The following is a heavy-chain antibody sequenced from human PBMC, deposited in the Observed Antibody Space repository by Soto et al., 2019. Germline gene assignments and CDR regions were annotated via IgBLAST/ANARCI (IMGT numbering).Heavy chain of an antibody. CDR1: GFTFSSYW. Sequence: GGSLRLSCAASGFTFSSYWMHWVRQAPGKGLVWVSRINSDGSSTSYADSVKGRFTISRDNAKNTLYLQMNSLRAEDTAVYYCARVDPYKQLVGYDYWGQGTLVTVSS. V-gene: IGHV3-74*01. J-gene: IGHJ4*02. CDR2: INSDGSST. D-gene: IGHD6-6*01. CDR3: ARVDPYKQLVGYDY.